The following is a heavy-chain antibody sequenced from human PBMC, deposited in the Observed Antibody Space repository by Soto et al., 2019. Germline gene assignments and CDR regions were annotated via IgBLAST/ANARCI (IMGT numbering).Heavy chain of an antibody. D-gene: IGHD3-22*01. CDR2: IIPIFGTA. CDR3: ARATNNYYDSSGRYGMDV. CDR1: GGTFSSYA. V-gene: IGHV1-69*13. J-gene: IGHJ6*02. Sequence: ASVKVSCKASGGTFSSYAISWVRQAPGQGLEWMGGIIPIFGTANYAQKFQGRVTITADESTGTAYMELSSLRSEDTAVYYCARATNNYYDSSGRYGMDVWDQGTTVTVSS.